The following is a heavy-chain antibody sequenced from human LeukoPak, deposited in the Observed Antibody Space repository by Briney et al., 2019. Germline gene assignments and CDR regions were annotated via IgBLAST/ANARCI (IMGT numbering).Heavy chain of an antibody. V-gene: IGHV1-69*05. CDR3: ASLKYCSSTSCYLPAFDY. Sequence: SVKVSCKASGGTFSSYAISWVRQAPGQGLEWMGGIIPIFGTANYAQKFQGRVTITTDESTSTAYMELSSLRSEDTAVYYCASLKYCSSTSCYLPAFDYWGQGTLVTVSS. D-gene: IGHD2-2*01. CDR2: IIPIFGTA. CDR1: GGTFSSYA. J-gene: IGHJ4*02.